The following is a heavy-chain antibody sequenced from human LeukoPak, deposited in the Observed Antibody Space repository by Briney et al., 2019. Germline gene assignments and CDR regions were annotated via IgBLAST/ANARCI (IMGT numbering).Heavy chain of an antibody. J-gene: IGHJ4*02. D-gene: IGHD6-19*01. CDR1: GFTFRTYS. CDR2: ISSSGSYI. CDR3: ARGAVAGADFDY. V-gene: IGHV3-21*01. Sequence: GGSLRLSCVASGFTFRTYSMNWVRQAPGKGLEWVSSISSSGSYIYYADSVKGRFTISRDNAKNSLFLQMNSLRAEDTAVYYCARGAVAGADFDYWGQGTLVTVSS.